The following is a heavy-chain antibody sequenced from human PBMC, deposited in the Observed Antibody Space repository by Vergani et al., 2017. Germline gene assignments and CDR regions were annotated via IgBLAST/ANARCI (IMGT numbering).Heavy chain of an antibody. J-gene: IGHJ4*02. V-gene: IGHV3-48*03. CDR3: ARDSKDTAMVGFDY. Sequence: EVQLVESGGGLVQPGGSLRLSCAASGFTFSSYEMNWVRQAPGKGLEWVSYISSSGSTIYYADSVKGRFTISRDNAKNSLYLQMNSLRAEDTAVYYCARDSKDTAMVGFDYWGQGTLVTVSS. D-gene: IGHD5-18*01. CDR2: ISSSGSTI. CDR1: GFTFSSYE.